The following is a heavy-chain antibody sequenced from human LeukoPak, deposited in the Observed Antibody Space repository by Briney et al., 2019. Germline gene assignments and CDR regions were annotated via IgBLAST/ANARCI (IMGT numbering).Heavy chain of an antibody. CDR2: IYYSGST. CDR1: GGSISSYY. Sequence: SETLSLTCTVSGGSISSYYWSWIRQPPGKGLEWTGYIYYSGSTNYNPSLKSRVTISVDTSKNQFSLKLNSLTAADTAMYYCARVGGTNYYYYGMDVWGQGTTVTVSS. CDR3: ARVGGTNYYYYGMDV. J-gene: IGHJ6*02. V-gene: IGHV4-59*01.